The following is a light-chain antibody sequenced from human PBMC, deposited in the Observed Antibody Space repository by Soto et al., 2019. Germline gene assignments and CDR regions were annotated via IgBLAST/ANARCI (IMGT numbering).Light chain of an antibody. CDR2: GAS. J-gene: IGKJ1*01. V-gene: IGKV3-20*01. CDR3: QQYGSSPPT. CDR1: QSVSSSY. Sequence: EIVLTQSPGTLSLSPGERATLSCRASQSVSSSYLACYQQQPGQAPRLLIYGASSRATGIPDRFSGSGSGTDFTLTISRLEPEDFAVYYCQQYGSSPPTFGQGTKVEIK.